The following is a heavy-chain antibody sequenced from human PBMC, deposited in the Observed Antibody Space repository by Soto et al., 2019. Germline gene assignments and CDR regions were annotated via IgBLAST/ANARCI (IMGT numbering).Heavy chain of an antibody. D-gene: IGHD3-22*01. V-gene: IGHV1-69*01. J-gene: IGHJ4*02. CDR1: GGLFSSYP. Sequence: QEQLVQSGAEVKKPGSSVKVSCKASGGLFSSYPISWVRQVPGQGLEWMGGIIPVFQTAYYTQRFQGRVTITADESTNTAYMELSILRSEDTVIYYCARGGSGYTWFNEFWGRGTLVTVSS. CDR3: ARGGSGYTWFNEF. CDR2: IIPVFQTA.